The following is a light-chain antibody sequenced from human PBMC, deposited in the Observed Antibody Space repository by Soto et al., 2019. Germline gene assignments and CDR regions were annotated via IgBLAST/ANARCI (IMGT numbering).Light chain of an antibody. CDR1: SSDVGGYNY. V-gene: IGLV2-14*01. CDR2: DVS. J-gene: IGLJ2*01. Sequence: QSVLTQRASVSGCPGQSITISCTGTSSDVGGYNYVSWYQQHPGKAPKLMIYDVSNRPSGVSNRFSGSKSGNTASLTISGLQAEDEADYYCSSYTSSGTVVFGGGTQLTVL. CDR3: SSYTSSGTVV.